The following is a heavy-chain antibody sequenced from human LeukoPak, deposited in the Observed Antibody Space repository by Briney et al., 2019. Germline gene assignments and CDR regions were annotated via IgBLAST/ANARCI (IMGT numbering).Heavy chain of an antibody. CDR1: GFTFSSYA. CDR2: ISGSGGST. V-gene: IGHV3-23*01. Sequence: GGSLRLSCAASGFTFSSYAMSWVRQAPGKGLEWVSAISGSGGSTYYADSVKGRFTISRDNSKNTLYLQMNSLRAEDTAVYYCAKDHVTMVRGVSYYHYYGMDVWGQGTTVTVSS. CDR3: AKDHVTMVRGVSYYHYYGMDV. J-gene: IGHJ6*02. D-gene: IGHD3-10*01.